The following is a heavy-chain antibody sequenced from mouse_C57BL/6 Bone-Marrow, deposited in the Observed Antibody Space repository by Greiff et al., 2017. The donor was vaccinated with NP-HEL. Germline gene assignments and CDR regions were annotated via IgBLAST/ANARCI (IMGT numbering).Heavy chain of an antibody. CDR2: ISDGGSYT. CDR1: GFTFSSYA. J-gene: IGHJ2*01. V-gene: IGHV5-4*01. D-gene: IGHD4-1*01. CDR3: ARLLGPYYFDY. Sequence: EVQVVESGGGLVKPGGSLKLSCAASGFTFSSYAMSWVRQTPEKRLEWVATISDGGSYTYYPDNVKGRFTISRDNAKNNLYLQMSHLKSEDTAMYYCARLLGPYYFDYWGQGTTLTVSS.